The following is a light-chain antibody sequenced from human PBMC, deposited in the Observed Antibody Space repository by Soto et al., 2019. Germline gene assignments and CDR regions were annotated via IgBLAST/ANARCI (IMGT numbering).Light chain of an antibody. CDR1: QTISSL. Sequence: DIQMTQSPSTLSASVGDRVTVTCRASQTISSLLAWYQQKPGKAPKLLIYKASSLESGAPSRFSGSGSGTEFTLAISSLQPDDFATYYCQQYHSYPLTFGGGTKVEIK. CDR3: QQYHSYPLT. J-gene: IGKJ4*01. V-gene: IGKV1-5*03. CDR2: KAS.